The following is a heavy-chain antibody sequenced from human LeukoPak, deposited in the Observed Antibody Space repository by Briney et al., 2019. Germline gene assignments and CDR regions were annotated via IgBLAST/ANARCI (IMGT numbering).Heavy chain of an antibody. J-gene: IGHJ4*02. V-gene: IGHV3-30*04. CDR3: AKDLGYFAD. D-gene: IGHD1-26*01. CDR1: GFTFSSYA. CDR2: ISYDGSNK. Sequence: PGGSLRLSCAASGFTFSSYAMHWVRQAPGKGLEWVAVISYDGSNKYYADSVKGRFTISRDNSKNTLYLQMNSLRAEDTAVYYCAKDLGYFADWGQGTLVTVSS.